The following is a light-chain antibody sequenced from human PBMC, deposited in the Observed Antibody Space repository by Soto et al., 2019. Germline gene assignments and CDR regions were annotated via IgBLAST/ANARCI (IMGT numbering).Light chain of an antibody. CDR2: RNN. CDR3: TTWDDSPNGAV. Sequence: QSVLTQPPSASGSPGQRVTISCSGGSSNIGRNAVNWYQQVPGTAPKLLIYRNNLRPSGVPDRFSGSKSGTSASLAISGLQSEDEADYYCTTWDDSPNGAVFGGGTQLTVL. V-gene: IGLV1-44*01. J-gene: IGLJ7*01. CDR1: SSNIGRNA.